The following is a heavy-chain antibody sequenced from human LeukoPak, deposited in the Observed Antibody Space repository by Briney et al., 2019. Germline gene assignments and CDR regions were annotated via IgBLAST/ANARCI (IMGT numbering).Heavy chain of an antibody. Sequence: PGGSLRLSCAASGFTFSSYSMNWVHQAPGKGLEWVSSISSSSSYIYYADSVKGRFTISRDNAKNSLYLQMNSLRAEDTAVYYCARAGGGYSYADYWGQGTLVTVSS. CDR2: ISSSSSYI. V-gene: IGHV3-21*01. CDR1: GFTFSSYS. D-gene: IGHD5-18*01. CDR3: ARAGGGYSYADY. J-gene: IGHJ4*02.